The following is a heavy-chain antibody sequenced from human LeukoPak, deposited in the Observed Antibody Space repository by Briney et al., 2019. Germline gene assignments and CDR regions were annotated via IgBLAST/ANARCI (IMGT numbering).Heavy chain of an antibody. D-gene: IGHD5-18*01. V-gene: IGHV4-30-2*01. CDR1: GGSISSGGYS. J-gene: IGHJ6*02. CDR3: ARGLQLWSNYYYYGMDV. CDR2: IYHSGST. Sequence: SETLSLTCAVSGGSISSGGYSWSWIRQPPGKGLEWIGYIYHSGSTYYNPSLKSRVTISVDTSKNQFSLKLSSVTAADTAVYYCARGLQLWSNYYYYGMDVWGQGTTVTVSS.